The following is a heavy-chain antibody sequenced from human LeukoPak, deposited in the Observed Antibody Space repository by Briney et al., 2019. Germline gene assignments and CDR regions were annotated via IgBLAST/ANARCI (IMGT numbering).Heavy chain of an antibody. J-gene: IGHJ2*01. Sequence: SETLSLTCAVSGGSISSGGYSWSWIRQPPGKGLEWIGYIYHSGSTYYNPSLKSRVTISVDRSKNQFSLKLSSVTAADTAVYYCARDPSPVVAAPTVYFDLWGRGTLVTVSS. V-gene: IGHV4-30-2*01. CDR1: GGSISSGGYS. CDR3: ARDPSPVVAAPTVYFDL. D-gene: IGHD2-15*01. CDR2: IYHSGST.